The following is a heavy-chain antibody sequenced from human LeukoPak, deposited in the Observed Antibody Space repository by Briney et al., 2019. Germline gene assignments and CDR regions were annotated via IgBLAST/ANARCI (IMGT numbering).Heavy chain of an antibody. D-gene: IGHD1-26*01. Sequence: SETLPLTCGVYGGSFSGHYWNWIRQPPGKGLEWIGEINYSGSTNYNPSLKSQVTISVDMSKNQFSLKLSSVTAADTAVYYCARVASGAGAYYFDYWGQGTLVTVSS. CDR2: INYSGST. CDR3: ARVASGAGAYYFDY. J-gene: IGHJ4*02. CDR1: GGSFSGHY. V-gene: IGHV4-34*01.